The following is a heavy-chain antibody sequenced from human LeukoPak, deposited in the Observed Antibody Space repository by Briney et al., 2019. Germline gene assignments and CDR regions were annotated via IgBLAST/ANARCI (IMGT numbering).Heavy chain of an antibody. V-gene: IGHV4-34*01. D-gene: IGHD1-1*01. CDR2: INHSGST. Sequence: PSEILSLTCAVYGGSFSGYYWSWIRQPPGKGLEWSGEINHSGSTNYNPSLKSRVTISVDTSKNQFSLKLSSVTAADTAVYYCAPEQTSKLDAFDIWGQGTMVTVPS. CDR1: GGSFSGYY. CDR3: APEQTSKLDAFDI. J-gene: IGHJ3*02.